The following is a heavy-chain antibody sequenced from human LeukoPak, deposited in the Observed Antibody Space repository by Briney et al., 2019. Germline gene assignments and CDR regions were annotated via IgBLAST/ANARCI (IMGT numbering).Heavy chain of an antibody. Sequence: SETLSLTCAIYGGSSSGFYCSWIRQSPGKGLEWIGEINGGGRTDYNPSLKSRVTISVDKSKNQFSLKLSSVTAADTAVYYCARTDCSSTSCYWDYWGQGTLVTVSS. D-gene: IGHD2-2*01. CDR3: ARTDCSSTSCYWDY. V-gene: IGHV4-34*01. CDR2: INGGGRT. CDR1: GGSSSGFY. J-gene: IGHJ4*02.